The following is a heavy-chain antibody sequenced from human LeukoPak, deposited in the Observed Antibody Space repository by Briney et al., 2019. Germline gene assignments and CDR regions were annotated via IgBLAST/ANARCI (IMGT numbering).Heavy chain of an antibody. Sequence: GGSLRLSCAASGLTLSRDYMSWVRQAPGKGLEWISLIHSDESGGGAYYADSVKGRFIISRDNSKNTVDLQMNSLRPEDTAVYYCARDFELRYKFDYWGQGSLVTVSS. CDR1: GLTLSRDY. CDR2: IHSDESGGGA. CDR3: ARDFELRYKFDY. J-gene: IGHJ4*02. V-gene: IGHV3-66*02. D-gene: IGHD2-2*02.